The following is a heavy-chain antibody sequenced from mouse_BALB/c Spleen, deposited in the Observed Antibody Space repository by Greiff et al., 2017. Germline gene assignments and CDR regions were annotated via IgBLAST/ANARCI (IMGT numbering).Heavy chain of an antibody. Sequence: QVQLKESGAELAKPGASVKMSCKASGYTFTSYWMHWVKQRPGQGLEWIGYINPSTGYTEYNQKFKDKATLTADKSSSTAYMQLSSLTSEDSAVYYCARGGYYDWYFDVWGAGTTVTVSS. J-gene: IGHJ1*01. CDR2: INPSTGYT. CDR1: GYTFTSYW. D-gene: IGHD2-3*01. CDR3: ARGGYYDWYFDV. V-gene: IGHV1-7*01.